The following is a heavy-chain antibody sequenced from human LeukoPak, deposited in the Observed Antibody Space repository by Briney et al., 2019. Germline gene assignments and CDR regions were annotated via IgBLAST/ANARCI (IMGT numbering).Heavy chain of an antibody. CDR1: GGSFSGYY. J-gene: IGHJ4*02. CDR3: VRAPATVTTAASYYFDY. D-gene: IGHD4-17*01. Sequence: PSETLSLTCAVYGGSFSGYYWSWIRQPPGKGLEWIGEINHSGSTNYNPSLKSRVTISVDKSKNQFSLKLSSVTAADTAVYYCVRAPATVTTAASYYFDYWGQGTLVTVSS. CDR2: INHSGST. V-gene: IGHV4-34*01.